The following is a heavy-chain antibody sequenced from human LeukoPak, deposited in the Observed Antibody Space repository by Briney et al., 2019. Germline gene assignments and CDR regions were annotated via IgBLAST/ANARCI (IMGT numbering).Heavy chain of an antibody. CDR2: INSDGSST. CDR1: GFTFSTYW. CDR3: ASFGFCSGGICYGKYSES. Sequence: GGSLRLSCAASGFTFSTYWVHWVRQAPGKGLVWVSCINSDGSSTGYADSVKGRFTISRDNAKNTLYLQMNSLRAEDTAVYYCASFGFCSGGICYGKYSESWGQGTLVTVSS. D-gene: IGHD2-15*01. J-gene: IGHJ4*02. V-gene: IGHV3-74*01.